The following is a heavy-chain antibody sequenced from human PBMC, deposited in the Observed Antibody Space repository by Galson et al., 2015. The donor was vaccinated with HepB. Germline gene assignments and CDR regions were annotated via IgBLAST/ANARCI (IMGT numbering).Heavy chain of an antibody. J-gene: IGHJ5*02. Sequence: TLSLTCAVSGGSISSGGYSWSWIRQPPGKGLEWIGYIYHSGSTYYNPSLKSRVTISVDRSKNQFSLKLSSVTAADTAVYYCARVGYSYGREGGGPYNWFDPWGQGTLVTVSS. CDR1: GGSISSGGYS. V-gene: IGHV4-30-2*01. CDR2: IYHSGST. D-gene: IGHD5-18*01. CDR3: ARVGYSYGREGGGPYNWFDP.